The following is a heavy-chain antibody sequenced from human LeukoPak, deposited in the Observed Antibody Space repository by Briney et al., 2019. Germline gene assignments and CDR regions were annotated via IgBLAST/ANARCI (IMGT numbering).Heavy chain of an antibody. CDR1: GFTFSSYG. Sequence: PGGSLRLSCVASGFTFSSYGMHWVRQAPGKGLEWVAFIRYDGSNEYYADSLKGRFTISRDNSKNTLYLQMDSLRAEDTAVYYCARDIGTGRAAYYYYGLDVWGQGTTVTVSS. CDR3: ARDIGTGRAAYYYYGLDV. J-gene: IGHJ6*02. D-gene: IGHD1/OR15-1a*01. CDR2: IRYDGSNE. V-gene: IGHV3-30*02.